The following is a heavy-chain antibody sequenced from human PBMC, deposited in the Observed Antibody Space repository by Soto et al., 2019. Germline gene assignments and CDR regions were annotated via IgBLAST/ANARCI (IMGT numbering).Heavy chain of an antibody. CDR2: IYYSGST. D-gene: IGHD6-13*01. Sequence: SETLSLTCTVSGGSISSGGYYWSWIRRHPGKGLEWIGYIYYSGSTNYNPSLKSRVTISVDTSKNQFSLKLSSVTAADTAVYYCARVRYSSSWYGGLDYYYGMDVWGQGTTVTV. CDR3: ARVRYSSSWYGGLDYYYGMDV. J-gene: IGHJ6*02. CDR1: GGSISSGGYY. V-gene: IGHV4-61*08.